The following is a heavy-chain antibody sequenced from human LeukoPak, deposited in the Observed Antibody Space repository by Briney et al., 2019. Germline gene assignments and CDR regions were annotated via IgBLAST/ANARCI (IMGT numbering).Heavy chain of an antibody. J-gene: IGHJ6*04. V-gene: IGHV3-23*01. CDR1: GFTFNNYA. CDR3: AELGITMIGGV. CDR2: ISGSGDRT. D-gene: IGHD3-10*02. Sequence: GGSLRLSCAASGFTFNNYAMNWVRQAPGKGLEWVSAISGSGDRTYYADSVKGRFTISRDNAKNSLYLQMNSLRAEDTAVYYCAELGITMIGGVWGKGTTVTISS.